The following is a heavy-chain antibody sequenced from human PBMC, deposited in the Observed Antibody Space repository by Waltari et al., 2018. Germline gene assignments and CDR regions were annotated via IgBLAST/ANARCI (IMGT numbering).Heavy chain of an antibody. J-gene: IGHJ6*02. D-gene: IGHD3-10*01. V-gene: IGHV3-33*01. Sequence: QMQLVESGGGVVQPGRSLRLSCATSGFPFSSYAMHWVRQAQGKGLEGRAGIWYDGTKTYTADSVRGRFSISRDNFQSILYLQMDSLRAEDTAVYYCARVHGRVHYYGMDIWGQGTTVIVSS. CDR3: ARVHGRVHYYGMDI. CDR1: GFPFSSYA. CDR2: IWYDGTKT.